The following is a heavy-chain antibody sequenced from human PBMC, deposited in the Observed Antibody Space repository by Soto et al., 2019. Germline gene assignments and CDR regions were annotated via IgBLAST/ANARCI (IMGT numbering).Heavy chain of an antibody. CDR2: IYHSGFS. V-gene: IGHV4-31*03. CDR3: ARAETTTVINFDF. CDR1: GGSISGAITSGSYY. D-gene: IGHD4-17*01. J-gene: IGHJ4*02. Sequence: PSETLSLTCTVSGGSISGAITSGSYYWSWIRQHPGKGLEWIGYIYHSGFSYYNPSLKSRVTISVDTSKNQFSLRLSSVTAADTAVYYCARAETTTVINFDFWGPGTLVTVSS.